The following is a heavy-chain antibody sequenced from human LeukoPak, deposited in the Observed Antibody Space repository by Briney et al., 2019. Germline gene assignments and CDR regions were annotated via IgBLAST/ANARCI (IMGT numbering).Heavy chain of an antibody. CDR2: IYYSGST. Sequence: SETLSLTCIVSGGSISTSYYYWAWIRQPPGKGLEWIGYIYYSGSTNYNPSLKSRVTISVDTSKNQFSLKLSSVTAADTAVYYCARGRPHTLRLGEFRGKPFDYWGQGTLVTVSS. V-gene: IGHV4-61*05. D-gene: IGHD3-16*01. CDR3: ARGRPHTLRLGEFRGKPFDY. J-gene: IGHJ4*02. CDR1: GGSISTSYYY.